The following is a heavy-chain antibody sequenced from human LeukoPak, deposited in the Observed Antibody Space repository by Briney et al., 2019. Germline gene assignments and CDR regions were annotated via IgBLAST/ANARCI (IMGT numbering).Heavy chain of an antibody. CDR3: AATYYYGSGSYRLYYYMDV. Sequence: SVKVSCKGSGGTFSSYAISWVRQAPGQGLEWMGGIIPIFGTANYAQKFQGRVTITTDESTSTAYMELSSLRSEDTAVYYCAATYYYGSGSYRLYYYMDVWGKGTTVTVSS. D-gene: IGHD3-10*01. J-gene: IGHJ6*03. V-gene: IGHV1-69*05. CDR1: GGTFSSYA. CDR2: IIPIFGTA.